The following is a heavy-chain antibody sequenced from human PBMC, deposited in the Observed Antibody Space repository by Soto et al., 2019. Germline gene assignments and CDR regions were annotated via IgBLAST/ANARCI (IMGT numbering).Heavy chain of an antibody. J-gene: IGHJ5*02. V-gene: IGHV1-2*04. CDR3: ARDADIVVVPAAEPSSGRGWFDP. Sequence: GASVKVSCKASGYTFTGYYMHWVRQAPGQGLEWMGWINPNSGGTNYAQKFQGWVTMTRDTSISTAYMELSRLRSDDTAVYYCARDADIVVVPAAEPSSGRGWFDPWGQGTLVTVSS. D-gene: IGHD2-2*01. CDR2: INPNSGGT. CDR1: GYTFTGYY.